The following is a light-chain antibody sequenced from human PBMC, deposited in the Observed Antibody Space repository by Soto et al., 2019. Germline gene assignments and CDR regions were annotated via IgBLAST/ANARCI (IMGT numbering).Light chain of an antibody. J-gene: IGKJ4*01. CDR2: AAS. CDR1: QGISSY. CDR3: QQLNSYPRT. V-gene: IGKV1-9*01. Sequence: DIQLTQSPSFLSPSIGESVTITCRASQGISSYLAWYQQKPGKAPKLLTYAASTLQSGVPSRFSGSGSGTEFTLTISSLQPEDFATYYCQQLNSYPRTFGGGTKVDIK.